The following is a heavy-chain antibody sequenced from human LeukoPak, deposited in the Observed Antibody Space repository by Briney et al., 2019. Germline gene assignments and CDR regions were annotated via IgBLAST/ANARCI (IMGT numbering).Heavy chain of an antibody. CDR3: ARGDYYGSGKTHFDN. J-gene: IGHJ4*02. CDR1: GGSISSGDYY. D-gene: IGHD3-10*01. V-gene: IGHV4-30-4*01. Sequence: PSQTLSLTCTVSGGSISSGDYYWSWIRQPPGKGLEWIANIFYSGSTYYSPSLKSRVTISLDTSKSQFSLKLSSVTAADSAVYYCARGDYYGSGKTHFDNWGQGTLVTVSS. CDR2: IFYSGST.